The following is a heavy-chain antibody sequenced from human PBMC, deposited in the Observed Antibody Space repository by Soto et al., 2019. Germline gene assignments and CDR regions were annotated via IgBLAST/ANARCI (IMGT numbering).Heavy chain of an antibody. D-gene: IGHD3-10*01. Sequence: SGPTLVNPTQTLTLTCTFSGFSLRTTGMRVSWIRQPPGKALEWLARIDWDDDKFYSTSLKTRLTISKDTSENQVALTMTNMDPVDTATYYCARTAGYYRGRHFDFWGQGTLVTVSS. CDR1: GFSLRTTGMR. CDR2: IDWDDDK. V-gene: IGHV2-70*04. CDR3: ARTAGYYRGRHFDF. J-gene: IGHJ4*02.